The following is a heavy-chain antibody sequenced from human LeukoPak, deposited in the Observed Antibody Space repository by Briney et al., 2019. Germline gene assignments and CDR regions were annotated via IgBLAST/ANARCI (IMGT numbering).Heavy chain of an antibody. J-gene: IGHJ5*02. V-gene: IGHV3-7*01. CDR1: GFTFSGHL. CDR2: IRQDGSVK. CDR3: ARWSHDSFGYYWISS. D-gene: IGHD3-22*01. Sequence: GVSLRLSCAASGFTFSGHLMTWVRQAPGKGLQWVASIRQDGSVKYYVDSVQGRFIISRDNAMNSLYLQMNSLRAEDTAVYYCARWSHDSFGYYWISSWGQGTLVTVSS.